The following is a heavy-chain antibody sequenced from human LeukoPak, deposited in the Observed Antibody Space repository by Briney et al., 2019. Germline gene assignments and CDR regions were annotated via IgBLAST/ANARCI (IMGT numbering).Heavy chain of an antibody. Sequence: GGSLRLSCAASGFTFSSYSMNWVRQAPGKGLEWVSSISSSGSYIYYADSVKGRFTISRDNAKNSLYLQMNSLRAEDTAVYYCAHLQLLAPGDYYYMDVWGKGTTVTVSS. CDR3: AHLQLLAPGDYYYMDV. CDR1: GFTFSSYS. CDR2: ISSSGSYI. V-gene: IGHV3-21*01. J-gene: IGHJ6*03. D-gene: IGHD2-2*01.